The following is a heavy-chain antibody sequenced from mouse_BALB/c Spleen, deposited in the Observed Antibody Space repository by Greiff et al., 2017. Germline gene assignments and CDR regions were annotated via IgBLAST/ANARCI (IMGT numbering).Heavy chain of an antibody. D-gene: IGHD2-3*01. Sequence: VMLVESGPGLVAPSQSLSITCTVSGFSLTSYDISWIRQPPGKGLEWLGVIWTGGGTNYNSAFMSRLSISKDNSKSQVFLKMNSLQTDDTAIYYCVRVAYDGYYAAMDYWGQGTSVTVSS. J-gene: IGHJ4*01. V-gene: IGHV2-9-2*01. CDR2: IWTGGGT. CDR1: GFSLTSYD. CDR3: VRVAYDGYYAAMDY.